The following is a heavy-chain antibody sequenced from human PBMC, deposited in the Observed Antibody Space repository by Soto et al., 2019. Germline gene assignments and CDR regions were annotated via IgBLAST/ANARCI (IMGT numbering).Heavy chain of an antibody. CDR2: IIHIFGTA. Sequence: QVQLVQSGAEVKKPGSSVKVSCKASGGTFSSYAISWVRQSPGQGLEWMVGIIHIFGTANYAQKFQGRVTITADESTSTAYMELSSLRSEDTAVYYCARGPESTTYYYDSSVYSTYGMDVWGQGSTVTVSS. CDR3: ARGPESTTYYYDSSVYSTYGMDV. J-gene: IGHJ6*02. CDR1: GGTFSSYA. V-gene: IGHV1-69*01. D-gene: IGHD3-22*01.